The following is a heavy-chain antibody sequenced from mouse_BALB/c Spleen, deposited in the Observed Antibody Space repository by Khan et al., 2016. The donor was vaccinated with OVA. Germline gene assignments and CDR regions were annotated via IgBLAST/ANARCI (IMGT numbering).Heavy chain of an antibody. Sequence: EVELVESGGDLVKPGGSLKLSCAASGFTFSTYGMSWVRQTPDKRLEWVAALSSGGSYTYYPDSVKGRFIISRDNAKNTLHLQMSSLKSEDTAMYYCTRLAYYYNSEGFAYWGQGTLVTVSA. V-gene: IGHV5-6*01. CDR1: GFTFSTYG. D-gene: IGHD1-1*01. CDR2: LSSGGSYT. J-gene: IGHJ3*01. CDR3: TRLAYYYNSEGFAY.